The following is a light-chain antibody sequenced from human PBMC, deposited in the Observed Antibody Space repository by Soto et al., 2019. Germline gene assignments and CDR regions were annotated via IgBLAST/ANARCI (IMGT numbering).Light chain of an antibody. J-gene: IGLJ1*01. CDR1: SSDVGGYNY. CDR2: EVS. V-gene: IGLV2-14*01. Sequence: QSALTQPASVSGSPVQSITISCTGTSSDVGGYNYVSWYQQHPGKAPKLMIYEVSDRPSGVSNRFSGSKSGNTASLTISGLQAEDEADYYCSSYTITSTYVFGTGTKATV. CDR3: SSYTITSTYV.